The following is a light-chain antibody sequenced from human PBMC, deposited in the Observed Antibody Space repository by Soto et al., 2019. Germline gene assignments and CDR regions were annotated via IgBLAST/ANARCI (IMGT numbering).Light chain of an antibody. V-gene: IGLV2-14*01. J-gene: IGLJ3*02. CDR3: SSYTSSSTRV. CDR2: EVS. Sequence: QSALTQPASVSGSPGQSXXISCTGTSSDVGGYNYVSWYQQHPGKAPKLMIYEVSNRPSGVSNRFSGSKSGNTASLTISGLQAEDEADYYCSSYTSSSTRVFGGGTKLTVL. CDR1: SSDVGGYNY.